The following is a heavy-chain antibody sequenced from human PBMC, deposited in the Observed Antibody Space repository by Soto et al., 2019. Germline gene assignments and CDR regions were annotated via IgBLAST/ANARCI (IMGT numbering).Heavy chain of an antibody. CDR2: IIPSFGTA. CDR3: ARGEESSSWYFDY. D-gene: IGHD6-13*01. V-gene: IGHV1-69*15. Sequence: VKVSCKASGYTFTSYYMNWVRQAPGQGLEWMGMIIPSFGTANYAQKFQGRVTITADESTSTAYMELSSLRSEDTAVYYCARGEESSSWYFDYWGQGTLVT. CDR1: GYTFTSYY. J-gene: IGHJ4*02.